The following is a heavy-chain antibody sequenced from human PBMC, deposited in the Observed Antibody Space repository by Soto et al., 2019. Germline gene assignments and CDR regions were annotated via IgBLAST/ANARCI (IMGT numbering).Heavy chain of an antibody. CDR3: ARSLRDYYDSSGYTYYFDY. CDR1: GFTFSSYG. V-gene: IGHV3-33*01. J-gene: IGHJ4*02. D-gene: IGHD3-22*01. Sequence: QVQLVESGGGVVQPGRSLRLSCAASGFTFSSYGMHWVRQAPGKGLEWVAVIWYDGSNKYYADSVKGRFTISRDNSKNTLYLQMNSLRAEDTAVYYCARSLRDYYDSSGYTYYFDYWGQGTLVTVSS. CDR2: IWYDGSNK.